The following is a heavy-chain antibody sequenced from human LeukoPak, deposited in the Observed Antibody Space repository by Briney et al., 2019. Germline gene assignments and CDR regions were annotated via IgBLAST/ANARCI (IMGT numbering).Heavy chain of an antibody. J-gene: IGHJ4*02. Sequence: PGGSLRLSCAASGFTFSSYEMNWVRQAPGKGLGWVANIKQDGSEKYYVDSVKGRFTISRDNAKNSLYLQMNSLRAEDTAVYYCARAHDSSGYPDYFDYWGQGTLVTVSS. CDR3: ARAHDSSGYPDYFDY. D-gene: IGHD3-22*01. CDR1: GFTFSSYE. V-gene: IGHV3-7*01. CDR2: IKQDGSEK.